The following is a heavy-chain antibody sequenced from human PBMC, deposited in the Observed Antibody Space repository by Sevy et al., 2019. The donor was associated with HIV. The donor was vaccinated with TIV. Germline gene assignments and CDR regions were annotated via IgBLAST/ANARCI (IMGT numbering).Heavy chain of an antibody. CDR2: ISYDGSNK. CDR1: GFTFSSYA. J-gene: IGHJ4*02. CDR3: AKDPGKYSTPYYFDY. V-gene: IGHV3-30-3*01. Sequence: GGSLRLSCAASGFTFSSYAMHWVRQAPGKGLEWVAVISYDGSNKYYADSVKGRFTISRDNSKNTLYLQMNSLRAEDTAVYYCAKDPGKYSTPYYFDYWGQGTLVTVSS. D-gene: IGHD6-6*01.